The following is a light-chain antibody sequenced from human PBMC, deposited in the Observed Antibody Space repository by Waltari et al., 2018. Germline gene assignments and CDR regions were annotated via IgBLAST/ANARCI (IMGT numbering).Light chain of an antibody. V-gene: IGKV2-28*01. CDR3: MQARQTPWT. CDR2: MVS. J-gene: IGKJ1*01. Sequence: EIVMTQSPLSLPVTPGEPASVSCRSSQSLLHSNGYTFLDWYVQTPGQSPQLLIYMVSNRASGVPDRFSGSGSGTDFTLEISRVEAEDVGVYYCMQARQTPWTFGQGTKVEIK. CDR1: QSLLHSNGYTF.